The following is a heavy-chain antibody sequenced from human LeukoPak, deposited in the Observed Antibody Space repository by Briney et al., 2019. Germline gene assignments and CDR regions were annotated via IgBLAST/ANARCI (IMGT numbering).Heavy chain of an antibody. CDR2: MNPNSGNT. Sequence: GASVKVSCKASGYTFTSYDINWVRQATGQGLEWMGWMNPNSGNTGYAQKFQGRVTITRNTSISTAYMELSRLRSDDTAVYYCARSPRGGLEAGTGRWDVRDYYYYMDVWGKGTTVTVSS. CDR3: ARSPRGGLEAGTGRWDVRDYYYYMDV. V-gene: IGHV1-8*03. D-gene: IGHD6-19*01. J-gene: IGHJ6*03. CDR1: GYTFTSYD.